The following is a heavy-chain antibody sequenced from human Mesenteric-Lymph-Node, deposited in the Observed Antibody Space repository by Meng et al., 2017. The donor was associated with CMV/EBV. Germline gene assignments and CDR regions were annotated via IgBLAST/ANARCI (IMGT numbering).Heavy chain of an antibody. CDR1: VGAFSSYA. CDR3: ARGDTTGWYQFSWFDP. V-gene: IGHV1-69*05. J-gene: IGHJ5*02. D-gene: IGHD6-19*01. Sequence: VGAFSSYAISWVGQAPGQGLDWMGGIIPAFGTAHSAQKFQGRVTITTDESTNTAYMELTSLRSEDTALYYCARGDTTGWYQFSWFDPWGQGTLVTVSS. CDR2: IIPAFGTA.